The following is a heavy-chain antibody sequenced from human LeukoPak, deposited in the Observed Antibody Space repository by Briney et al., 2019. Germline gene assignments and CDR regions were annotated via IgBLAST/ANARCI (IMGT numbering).Heavy chain of an antibody. CDR3: ARVTAMVDYFDY. J-gene: IGHJ4*02. CDR1: GGTFSSYA. Sequence: SVKVSCKASGGTFSSYAISWVRQAPGQGLEWMGGIIPIFGTANYAQKFQGRVTITADESTSTAYMELSSLRSEDTAVYYCARVTAMVDYFDYWGQGTLVTVSS. V-gene: IGHV1-69*01. CDR2: IIPIFGTA. D-gene: IGHD5-18*01.